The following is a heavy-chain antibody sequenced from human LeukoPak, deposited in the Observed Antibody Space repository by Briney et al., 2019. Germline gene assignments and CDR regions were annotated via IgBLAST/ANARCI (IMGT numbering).Heavy chain of an antibody. CDR2: INPDGSTT. Sequence: PGGSLRLSCAVSGFTVSGNYITWVRQAPGKGLEWVSRINPDGSTTTYADSVEGRFTISRDNAKNTLYLQMSSLRAEDTAVYYCARVGVGMYHFDHWGQGTLVTVSS. D-gene: IGHD2-2*01. CDR3: ARVGVGMYHFDH. J-gene: IGHJ4*02. CDR1: GFTVSGNY. V-gene: IGHV3-74*01.